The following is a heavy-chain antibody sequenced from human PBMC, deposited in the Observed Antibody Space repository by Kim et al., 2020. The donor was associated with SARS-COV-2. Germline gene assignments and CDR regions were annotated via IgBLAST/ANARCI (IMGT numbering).Heavy chain of an antibody. D-gene: IGHD4-17*01. CDR3: AHSLYDYGDYRSYYGMDV. CDR1: GFSLSTSGVG. CDR2: IYWDDDK. V-gene: IGHV2-5*02. J-gene: IGHJ6*02. Sequence: SGPTLVKPTQTLTLTCTFSGFSLSTSGVGVGWIRQPPGKALEWLALIYWDDDKRYSPSLKSRLTITKDTSKNQVVLTMTNMDPVDTATYYCAHSLYDYGDYRSYYGMDVWGQGTTVTVSS.